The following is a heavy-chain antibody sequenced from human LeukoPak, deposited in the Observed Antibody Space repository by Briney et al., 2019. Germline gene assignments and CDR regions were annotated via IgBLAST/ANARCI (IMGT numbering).Heavy chain of an antibody. CDR1: GGSISSYY. D-gene: IGHD3-3*01. Sequence: SETLSLTCTVSGGSISSYYWSWIRQPPGKGLEWIGYIHYSGSTNYNPSLKSRVTISVDTSKNQFSLKLSSVTAADTAVYYCARENFWSGRIDYWGQGTLVIVSS. J-gene: IGHJ4*02. V-gene: IGHV4-59*01. CDR2: IHYSGST. CDR3: ARENFWSGRIDY.